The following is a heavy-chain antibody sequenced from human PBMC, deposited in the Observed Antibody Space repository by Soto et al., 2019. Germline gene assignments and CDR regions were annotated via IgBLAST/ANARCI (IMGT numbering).Heavy chain of an antibody. J-gene: IGHJ6*02. CDR3: ARDQVVVAASPLIPGYYYGMDV. V-gene: IGHV3-21*01. Sequence: NPVGSLRLSCAASGFTFSSYSMNWVRQAPGKGLEWVSSISSSSSYIYYADSVKGRFTISRDNAKNSLYLQMNSLRAEDTAVYYCARDQVVVAASPLIPGYYYGMDVWGQGTTLTVSS. CDR2: ISSSSSYI. CDR1: GFTFSSYS. D-gene: IGHD2-15*01.